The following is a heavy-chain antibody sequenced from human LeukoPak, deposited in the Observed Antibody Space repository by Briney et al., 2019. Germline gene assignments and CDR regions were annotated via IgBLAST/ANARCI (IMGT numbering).Heavy chain of an antibody. V-gene: IGHV1-46*03. D-gene: IGHD1-26*01. CDR2: INPSGGST. CDR1: GYTFTSYY. Sequence: ASVKVSCKASGYTFTSYYTHWMRQAPGQGLEWMGIINPSGGSTSYAQKFQGRVTMTRDTSTSTVYMQLSSLRSEDTAVYYCARVAIVGATWVSDYWGQGTLVTVSS. J-gene: IGHJ4*02. CDR3: ARVAIVGATWVSDY.